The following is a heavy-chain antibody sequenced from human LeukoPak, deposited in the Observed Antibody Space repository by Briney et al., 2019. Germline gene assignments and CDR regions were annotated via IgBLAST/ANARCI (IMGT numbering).Heavy chain of an antibody. CDR2: ISWNSGSI. J-gene: IGHJ6*02. V-gene: IGHV3-9*01. Sequence: GGSLRLPCAASGFTFDDYAMHWVRQAPGKGLEWVSGISWNSGSIGYADSVKGRFTISRDNAKNSLYLQMNSLRAEDTALYYCAKDTHGMDVWGQGTTVTVSS. CDR3: AKDTHGMDV. CDR1: GFTFDDYA.